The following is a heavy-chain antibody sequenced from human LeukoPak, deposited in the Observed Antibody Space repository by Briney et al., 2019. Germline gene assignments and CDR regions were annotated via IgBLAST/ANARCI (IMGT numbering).Heavy chain of an antibody. D-gene: IGHD3-22*01. V-gene: IGHV4-39*01. Sequence: SETLSLTCTVSGGSISSSSYYWGWIRQPPGKGLEWIGSIYYSGSTYYNPSLKSRVTISVDTSKNQFSLKLGSVTAADTAMYYCARHVIGYYDSSGYHELDYWGQGTLVTVSS. CDR1: GGSISSSSYY. CDR2: IYYSGST. CDR3: ARHVIGYYDSSGYHELDY. J-gene: IGHJ4*02.